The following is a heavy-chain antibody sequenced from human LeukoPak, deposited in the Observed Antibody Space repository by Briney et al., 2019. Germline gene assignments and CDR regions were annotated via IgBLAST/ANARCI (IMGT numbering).Heavy chain of an antibody. D-gene: IGHD2-21*02. V-gene: IGHV3-23*01. Sequence: GGSLRLSCAASGFTFGSFFMNWFRQPPGKGLEWVSAISGSGGSTYYADSVKGRFTISRDNSKNTLYLQMNSLRAEDTAVYYCAKDGVVVTGNWFDPWGQGTLVTVSS. CDR3: AKDGVVVTGNWFDP. CDR1: GFTFGSFF. J-gene: IGHJ5*02. CDR2: ISGSGGST.